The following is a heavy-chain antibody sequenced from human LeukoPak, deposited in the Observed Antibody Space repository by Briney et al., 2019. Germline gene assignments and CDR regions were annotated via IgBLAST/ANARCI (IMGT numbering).Heavy chain of an antibody. CDR3: ARGLPKIDSGDYGGTWFDP. V-gene: IGHV4-39*07. D-gene: IGHD4-17*01. CDR2: IYYSGNT. J-gene: IGHJ5*02. Sequence: SETLSLTCTISGGSISSSNYYWAWIRQPPGKGLEWIGSIYYSGNTYYNPSLNSRVTISLDTSNNQFSLKLSSVTAADTAVYYCARGLPKIDSGDYGGTWFDPWGQGTLVTVSS. CDR1: GGSISSSNYY.